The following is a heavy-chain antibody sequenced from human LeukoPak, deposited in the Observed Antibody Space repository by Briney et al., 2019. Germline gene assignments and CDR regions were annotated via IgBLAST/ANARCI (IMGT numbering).Heavy chain of an antibody. CDR3: ARHLSGKTDY. Sequence: SETLSLTCTVSGGSISISHPYWGWIRQPPGKGLEWIGSILCSGVTYYNPSLESRLTISVDPSKTQLSLKLTSVTAADTAVYFCARHLSGKTDYWGQGALITVSS. V-gene: IGHV4-39*01. CDR1: GGSISISHPY. CDR2: ILCSGVT. J-gene: IGHJ4*02. D-gene: IGHD3-10*01.